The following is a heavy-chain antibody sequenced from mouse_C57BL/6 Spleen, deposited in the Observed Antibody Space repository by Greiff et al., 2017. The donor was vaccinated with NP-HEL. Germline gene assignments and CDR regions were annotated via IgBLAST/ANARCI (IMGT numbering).Heavy chain of an antibody. J-gene: IGHJ3*01. Sequence: DVQLVESGGGLVKPGGSLKLSCAASGFTFSSYAMSWVRQTPEKRLEWVATISDGGSYTYYPDNVKGRFTISRDNAKNNLYLQMSHLKSEDTAMYYCAREGDGYDRAWFAYWGQGTLVTVSA. CDR1: GFTFSSYA. CDR2: ISDGGSYT. CDR3: AREGDGYDRAWFAY. D-gene: IGHD2-2*01. V-gene: IGHV5-4*01.